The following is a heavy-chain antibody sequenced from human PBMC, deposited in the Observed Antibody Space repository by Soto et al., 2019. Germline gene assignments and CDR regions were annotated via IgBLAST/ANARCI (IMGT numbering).Heavy chain of an antibody. CDR1: GGTFSSYA. CDR2: IIPIFGTA. D-gene: IGHD6-6*01. Sequence: GASVKVSCKASGGTFSSYAISWVRQAPGQGLEWMGGIIPIFGTANYAQKFQGRVTITADESTSTAYMELSSLRSEDTAVYYCARDRLVPRLYFESWGPGILVTVSS. V-gene: IGHV1-69*13. J-gene: IGHJ4*02. CDR3: ARDRLVPRLYFES.